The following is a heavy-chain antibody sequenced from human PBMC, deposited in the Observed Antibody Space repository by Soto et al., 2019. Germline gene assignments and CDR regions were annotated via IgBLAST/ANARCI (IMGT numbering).Heavy chain of an antibody. Sequence: PGGSLRLSCAASGFTFNNYAMSWVRQAPGKGLEWVSTINDSGGSTYYADSVKGRFTISRDNFKNTVYLQMNSLRAEDTAVYFCSKDPHGSGWSYNWFDPLGQGILVTVPQ. CDR3: SKDPHGSGWSYNWFDP. CDR2: INDSGGST. J-gene: IGHJ5*02. CDR1: GFTFNNYA. D-gene: IGHD6-19*01. V-gene: IGHV3-23*01.